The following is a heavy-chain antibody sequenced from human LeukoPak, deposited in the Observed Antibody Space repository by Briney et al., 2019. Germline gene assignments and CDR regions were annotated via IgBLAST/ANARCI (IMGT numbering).Heavy chain of an antibody. CDR1: GGSISSSSYY. CDR2: IYYSGSP. D-gene: IGHD6-19*01. CDR3: ARVGYSSGTYYFDY. V-gene: IGHV4-39*07. Sequence: PSETLSLTCTVSGGSISSSSYYWGWIRQPPGKGLEWIGSIYYSGSPYYNPSLRSRVTISVDTSKNQFSLKLSSVTAADTAVYYCARVGYSSGTYYFDYWGQGTLVTVSS. J-gene: IGHJ4*02.